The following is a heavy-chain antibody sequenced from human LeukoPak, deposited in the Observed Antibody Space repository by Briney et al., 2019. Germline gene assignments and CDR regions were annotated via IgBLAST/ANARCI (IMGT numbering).Heavy chain of an antibody. D-gene: IGHD3-9*01. J-gene: IGHJ4*02. V-gene: IGHV4-34*01. CDR2: INHSGST. CDR1: GGSFSGHY. Sequence: SETLSLTCAVYGGSFSGHYWSWIRQPPGKGLEWIGEINHSGSTNYNPSLKSRVTISVDTSKNQFSLKLSSVTAADTAVYYCARDSPITIRYFDWLLKYYFDYWGQGTLVTVSS. CDR3: ARDSPITIRYFDWLLKYYFDY.